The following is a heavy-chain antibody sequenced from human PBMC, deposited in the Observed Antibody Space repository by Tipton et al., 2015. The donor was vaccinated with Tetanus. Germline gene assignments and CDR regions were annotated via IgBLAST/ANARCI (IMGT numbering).Heavy chain of an antibody. CDR1: GASINAGGYL. Sequence: TLSLTCTVSGASINAGGYLWTWVRQHPGKGLEWIGHIYYTDYTSYTPSLDSRVRISVNTSKNFFSLRLTSVTAADTAVYFCARGLPREPFYLDYWGQGQQVIASS. D-gene: IGHD1-26*01. CDR2: IYYTDYT. CDR3: ARGLPREPFYLDY. V-gene: IGHV4-31*03. J-gene: IGHJ4*02.